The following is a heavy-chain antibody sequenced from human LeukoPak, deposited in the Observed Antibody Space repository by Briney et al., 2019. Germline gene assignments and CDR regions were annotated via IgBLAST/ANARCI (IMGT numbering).Heavy chain of an antibody. J-gene: IGHJ4*02. CDR1: GFTFSSYS. D-gene: IGHD6-19*01. CDR2: ISSSSSYI. CDR3: ANLGWYLPGQEPPVDY. Sequence: GGSLRLSCAASGFTFSSYSMNWVRQAPGKGLEWVSSISSSSSYIYYADSVKGRFTISRDNAKNSLYLQMNSLRAEDTAVYYCANLGWYLPGQEPPVDYWGQGTLVTVSS. V-gene: IGHV3-21*01.